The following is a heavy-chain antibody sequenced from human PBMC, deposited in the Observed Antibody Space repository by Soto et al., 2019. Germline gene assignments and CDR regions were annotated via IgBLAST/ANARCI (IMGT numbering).Heavy chain of an antibody. Sequence: GESLKISCKGSGYSFTSYWISWVRQMPGKGLEWMGRIDPSDSYTNYSPSFQGLVTISADKSISTAYLQWSSLKASDTAMYYCARRPSDLVSSSWSYYGMDVRGQGTTVTVSS. CDR3: ARRPSDLVSSSWSYYGMDV. CDR2: IDPSDSYT. V-gene: IGHV5-10-1*01. J-gene: IGHJ6*02. CDR1: GYSFTSYW. D-gene: IGHD6-13*01.